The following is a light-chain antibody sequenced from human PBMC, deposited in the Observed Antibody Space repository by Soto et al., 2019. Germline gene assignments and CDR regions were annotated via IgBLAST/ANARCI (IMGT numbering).Light chain of an antibody. V-gene: IGLV2-14*01. CDR3: ISYTSSSTRL. CDR2: EVS. Sequence: QSALTQPASVSGSPGQSITISCTGTSSDVGGYNYVSWYQQHPGKAPKLMIYEVSNRPSGVSNRFSGSKSGNTASLTISGLQAEDEADYYCISYTSSSTRLFCGGTTLTVL. J-gene: IGLJ3*02. CDR1: SSDVGGYNY.